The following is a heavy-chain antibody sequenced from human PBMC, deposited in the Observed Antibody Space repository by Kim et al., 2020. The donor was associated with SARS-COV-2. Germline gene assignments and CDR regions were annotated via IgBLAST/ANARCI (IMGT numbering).Heavy chain of an antibody. CDR2: ISGSGGST. D-gene: IGHD6-13*01. CDR1: GFTFSSYA. V-gene: IGHV3-23*01. CDR3: AKVRSSSSWYLNGKDV. Sequence: GGSLRLSCAASGFTFSSYAMSWVRQAPGKGLEWVSAISGSGGSTYYADSVKGRFTISRDNSKNTLYLQMNSLRAEDTAVYYCAKVRSSSSWYLNGKDVWGEGTTVTVST. J-gene: IGHJ6*04.